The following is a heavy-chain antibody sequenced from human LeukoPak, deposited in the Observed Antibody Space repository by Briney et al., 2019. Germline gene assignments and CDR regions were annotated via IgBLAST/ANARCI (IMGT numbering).Heavy chain of an antibody. V-gene: IGHV1-18*04. D-gene: IGHD3-9*01. CDR3: ARSDYDILTGASDAFDI. Sequence: ASVKVSCKASGYTFTGYHMHWVRQAPGQGLEWMGWISAYNGNTNYAQKLQGRVTMTTDTSTSTAYMELRSLRSDDTAVYYCARSDYDILTGASDAFDIWGQGTMVTVSS. J-gene: IGHJ3*02. CDR1: GYTFTGYH. CDR2: ISAYNGNT.